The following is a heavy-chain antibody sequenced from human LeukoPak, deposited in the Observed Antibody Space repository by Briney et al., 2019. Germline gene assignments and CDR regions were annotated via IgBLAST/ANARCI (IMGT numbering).Heavy chain of an antibody. Sequence: QPGGSLRLSCTVSGFTVSSNSMSWVRQAPGKGLEWVSFIYNSSRIHYSDSVKGRFTISRDNSKNTLYLQMNSLRAEDTAVYYCARVVVVVPAAISRYYMDVWGKGTTVTISS. CDR2: IYNSSRI. V-gene: IGHV3-53*01. J-gene: IGHJ6*03. CDR3: ARVVVVVPAAISRYYMDV. D-gene: IGHD2-2*01. CDR1: GFTVSSNS.